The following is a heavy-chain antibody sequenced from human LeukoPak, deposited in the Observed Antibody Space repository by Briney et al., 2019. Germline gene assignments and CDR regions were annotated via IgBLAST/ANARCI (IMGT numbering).Heavy chain of an antibody. D-gene: IGHD6-6*01. V-gene: IGHV5-51*01. CDR2: IYPGDSDT. CDR3: ASSALSSSGGGFFDP. CDR1: GYSFTSYW. J-gene: IGHJ5*02. Sequence: GESLKISCKGSGYSFTSYWIGWVRQMPGKGLEWMGIIYPGDSDTRYSPSFQGQVTISADKSISTAYLQWSSLKASDTATYYCASSALSSSGGGFFDPWGQGTLVTVSS.